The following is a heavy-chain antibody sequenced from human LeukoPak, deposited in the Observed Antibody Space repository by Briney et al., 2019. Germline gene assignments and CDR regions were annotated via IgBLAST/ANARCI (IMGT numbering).Heavy chain of an antibody. CDR2: VSVNGGTT. V-gene: IGHV3-23*01. J-gene: IGHJ4*02. D-gene: IGHD1-14*01. CDR3: ADYRKPQGLDY. Sequence: GGSLRLSCAASGFTFSSCALSWVRQAPGKGLEWVSTVSVNGGTTYYADSVKGRFTISRDNSKNTLYLQMNSLRVEDTAVYYCADYRKPQGLDYWGQGTLVTVSS. CDR1: GFTFSSCA.